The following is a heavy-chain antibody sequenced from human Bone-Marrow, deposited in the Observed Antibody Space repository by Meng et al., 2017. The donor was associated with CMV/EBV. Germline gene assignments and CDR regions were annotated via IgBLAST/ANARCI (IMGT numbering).Heavy chain of an antibody. D-gene: IGHD2-21*01. Sequence: GESLKISCEASGFTFSSYAMSWVRQAPGKGLEWVSAISDSGGSTYYADSVKGRFTISRDNSKNTLYLQMNSLRAEDTAVYYCAKDLIYCGGDCYWSSDKISITIFDYWGQGTLVTVSS. V-gene: IGHV3-23*01. CDR1: GFTFSSYA. J-gene: IGHJ4*02. CDR3: AKDLIYCGGDCYWSSDKISITIFDY. CDR2: ISDSGGST.